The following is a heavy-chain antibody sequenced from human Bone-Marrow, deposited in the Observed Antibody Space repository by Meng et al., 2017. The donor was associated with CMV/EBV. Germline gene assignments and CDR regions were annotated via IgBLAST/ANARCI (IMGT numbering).Heavy chain of an antibody. V-gene: IGHV3-21*04. CDR1: GFTFSSYS. Sequence: GESLKISCAASGFTFSSYSMNWVRQAPGKGLEWVSSISSSSSYIYYADSVKGRFTISRDNAKNSLYLQMNSLRAEDTALYYCARANLPGGSYAGWPVNYWGQGTLVTFSS. CDR2: ISSSSSYI. D-gene: IGHD3-16*01. CDR3: ARANLPGGSYAGWPVNY. J-gene: IGHJ4*02.